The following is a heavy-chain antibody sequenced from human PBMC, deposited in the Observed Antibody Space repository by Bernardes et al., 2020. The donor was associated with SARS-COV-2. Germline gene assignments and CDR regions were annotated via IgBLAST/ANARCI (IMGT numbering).Heavy chain of an antibody. CDR3: ATGRVVTGASLNY. CDR1: GGSINNNNYF. Sequence: SETLSLTCTVSGGSINNNNYFWGWIRQPPGKGLEWMGHIFYSRDTYYNPPLKSRATMSVDTSKNQFSLKLNSVTAADTAVYFCATGRVVTGASLNYWGQGALVTVSS. D-gene: IGHD2-21*02. CDR2: IFYSRDT. V-gene: IGHV4-39*01. J-gene: IGHJ4*02.